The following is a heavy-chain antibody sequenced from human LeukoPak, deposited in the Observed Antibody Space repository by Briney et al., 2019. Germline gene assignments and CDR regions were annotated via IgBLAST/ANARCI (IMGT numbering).Heavy chain of an antibody. Sequence: GESLKISCETSGYSFTTYWIGWVRQRPGTGLEWVGAIYPDDSDTRYSPSFQGQVAISADRSIRTAYLKWNSLKASDTAMYYCARLRGASGTVNWFDPWGQGTLVTVSS. J-gene: IGHJ5*02. D-gene: IGHD3-10*01. V-gene: IGHV5-51*01. CDR2: IYPDDSDT. CDR1: GYSFTTYW. CDR3: ARLRGASGTVNWFDP.